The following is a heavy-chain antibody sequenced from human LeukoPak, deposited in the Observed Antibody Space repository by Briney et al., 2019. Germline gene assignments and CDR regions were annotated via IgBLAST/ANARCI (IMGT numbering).Heavy chain of an antibody. V-gene: IGHV3-30*02. D-gene: IGHD3-10*01. CDR1: GFTFSSYG. Sequence: GGSLRLSCAASGFTFSSYGMHWVRQAPGKGLEWVAFIRYDGSNKYYADSVKGRFTISRDNSKNTLYLQMNSLRAEDTAVYYCAKDHPLYGSGSTRSDPWGQGTLVTVSS. CDR3: AKDHPLYGSGSTRSDP. CDR2: IRYDGSNK. J-gene: IGHJ5*02.